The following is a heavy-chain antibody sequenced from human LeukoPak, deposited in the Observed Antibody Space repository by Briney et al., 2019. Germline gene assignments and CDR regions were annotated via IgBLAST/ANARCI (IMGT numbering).Heavy chain of an antibody. CDR3: ARIFGYYYDSSGSDAFDI. V-gene: IGHV2-70*11. J-gene: IGHJ3*02. Sequence: TLSLTCAVSGGSISSDTYSWSWIRQPPGKALEWLARIDWDDDKYYSTSLKTRLTISKDTSKNQVVLTMTNMDPVDTATYYCARIFGYYYDSSGSDAFDIWGQGTMVTVSS. CDR2: IDWDDDK. CDR1: GGSISSDTYS. D-gene: IGHD3-22*01.